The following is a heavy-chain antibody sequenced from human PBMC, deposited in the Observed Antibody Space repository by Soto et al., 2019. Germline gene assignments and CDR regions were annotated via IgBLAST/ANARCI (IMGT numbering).Heavy chain of an antibody. CDR2: IKSKGGGGTA. Sequence: VQLVESGGGVVTPGGSLTLSCAASGFSFSPAWMNWVRQAPGKGLEWVGLIKSKGGGGTADYAAPVKGRFIISRDDSKNTIYLQMNSLKPEDTALYYCIWQQDFYYGRAVWGQGTTVTVSS. V-gene: IGHV3-15*07. J-gene: IGHJ6*02. D-gene: IGHD6-13*01. CDR3: IWQQDFYYGRAV. CDR1: GFSFSPAW.